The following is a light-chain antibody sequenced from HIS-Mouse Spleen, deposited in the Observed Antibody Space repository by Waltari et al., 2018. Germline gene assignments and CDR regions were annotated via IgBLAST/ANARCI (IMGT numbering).Light chain of an antibody. CDR2: AAS. J-gene: IGKJ1*01. CDR3: QQYYSYPQT. Sequence: IQMTQSPSSLSASVGDRVTITCRASQGISSYLAWYQQKPGKAPKLLIYAASTLQSGVPSRFSGSGSGTDFTLTISCLQSEDFATYYCQQYYSYPQTFGQGTKVEIK. V-gene: IGKV1-8*01. CDR1: QGISSY.